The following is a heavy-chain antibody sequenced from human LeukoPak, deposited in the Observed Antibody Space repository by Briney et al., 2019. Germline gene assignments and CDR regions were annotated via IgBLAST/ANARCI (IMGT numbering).Heavy chain of an antibody. D-gene: IGHD1-7*01. CDR2: ISSSSSYI. CDR3: ARAHNWKYGTFDY. CDR1: GFTFSSYS. J-gene: IGHJ4*02. Sequence: GGSLRLSCAASGFTFSSYSMNWVRQAPGKGLDWVSSISSSSSYIYYADSVKGRFTISRDNAKNSLYMQMNSLRAEDTAVYYCARAHNWKYGTFDYWGQGTLVTVSS. V-gene: IGHV3-21*01.